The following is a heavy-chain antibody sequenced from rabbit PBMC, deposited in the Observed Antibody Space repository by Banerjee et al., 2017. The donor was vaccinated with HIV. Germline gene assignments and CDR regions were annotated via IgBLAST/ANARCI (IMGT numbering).Heavy chain of an antibody. CDR2: IYTGSGST. CDR1: GFSFSSSYY. V-gene: IGHV1S40*01. Sequence: QSLEESGGDLVKPGASLTLTCTASGFSFSSSYYMCWVRQAPGKGLEWIGCIYTGSGSTYYASWAKGRFTISITSSTTVTLQMTSLTAADTATYFCARDRGYPGYAYATFNLWGQGTLVTVS. D-gene: IGHD6-1*01. J-gene: IGHJ4*01. CDR3: ARDRGYPGYAYATFNL.